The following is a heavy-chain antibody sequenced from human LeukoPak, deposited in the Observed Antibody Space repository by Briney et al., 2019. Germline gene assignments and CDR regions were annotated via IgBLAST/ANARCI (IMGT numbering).Heavy chain of an antibody. Sequence: GGSLRLSCEASGFTVSSNYMSWVRQAPGKGLEWVSGIYWNGGSTYYADSVRGGFTISRDNTKHSLYLQVNSLRAEDTGLYYWARDSSGYSSGWYIWDYWGQGTLVTVSS. CDR1: GFTVSSNY. D-gene: IGHD6-19*01. CDR2: IYWNGGST. J-gene: IGHJ4*02. V-gene: IGHV3-20*04. CDR3: ARDSSGYSSGWYIWDY.